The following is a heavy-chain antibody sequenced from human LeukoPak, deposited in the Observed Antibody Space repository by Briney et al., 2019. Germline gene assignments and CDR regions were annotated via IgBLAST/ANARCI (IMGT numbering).Heavy chain of an antibody. V-gene: IGHV4-59*08. Sequence: PSETLSLTCTVSGGSINSYYWSWIRQPPGKGLEWIGYIFYSGSTNYNPSLKSRVTISVDTSKNQFSLKLSSVTAADTAVYYCARHLGMTTVTPFDYWGQGTLVTVSS. D-gene: IGHD4-17*01. J-gene: IGHJ4*02. CDR2: IFYSGST. CDR1: GGSINSYY. CDR3: ARHLGMTTVTPFDY.